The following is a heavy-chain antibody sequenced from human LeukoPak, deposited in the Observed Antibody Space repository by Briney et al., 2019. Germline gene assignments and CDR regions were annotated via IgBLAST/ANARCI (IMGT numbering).Heavy chain of an antibody. D-gene: IGHD5-18*01. Sequence: SETLSLTCTVSGGSISSYYWSWIRQPPGKGLEWIGYIYYSGSTNYNPSLKSRVTISVDTSKNQFSLKLSSVTAADTVVYYCAREGYSYGLDYWGQGTLVTVSS. J-gene: IGHJ4*02. CDR1: GGSISSYY. CDR3: AREGYSYGLDY. V-gene: IGHV4-59*01. CDR2: IYYSGST.